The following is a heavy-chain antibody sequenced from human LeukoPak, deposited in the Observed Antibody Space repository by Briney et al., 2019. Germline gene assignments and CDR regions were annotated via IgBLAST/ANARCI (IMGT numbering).Heavy chain of an antibody. CDR1: GFTFSSYS. J-gene: IGHJ4*02. Sequence: GGSLRLSCAASGFTFSSYSMNWVRQAPGKGLEWVSSISSSSSYIYYADSVKGRFTISRDNAKNSLYLQMNSLRADDTAVYYCARDDILTGYPTPFDYWGQGTLVTVSS. CDR2: ISSSSSYI. V-gene: IGHV3-21*01. CDR3: ARDDILTGYPTPFDY. D-gene: IGHD3-9*01.